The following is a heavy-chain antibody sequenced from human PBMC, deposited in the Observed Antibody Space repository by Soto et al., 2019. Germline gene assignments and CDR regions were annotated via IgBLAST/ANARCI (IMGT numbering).Heavy chain of an antibody. D-gene: IGHD2-15*01. V-gene: IGHV3-23*01. CDR3: ARRAVAVVYFDY. CDR1: GFTFSSYA. J-gene: IGHJ4*02. CDR2: ISGSGGST. Sequence: PGGSLRLSCAASGFTFSSYAMSWVRQAPGKGLEWVSAISGSGGSTYYADSVKGRFIISRDNAKNSLYVQMNSLRDEDTAVYYCARRAVAVVYFDYWGQGTPVTVSS.